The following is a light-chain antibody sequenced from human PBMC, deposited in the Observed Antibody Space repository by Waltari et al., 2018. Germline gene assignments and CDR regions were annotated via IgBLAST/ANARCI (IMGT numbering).Light chain of an antibody. CDR2: DVT. Sequence: SALTQPDSVSGSPGQSITIPCSGISSDSGPYEPVAWYQQNPGKAPKVIIYDVTSRPSGVSNRFSGSKSGSSASLTISGLQPEDEADYYCSSFTTSTTGIFGGGTRLTVL. V-gene: IGLV2-14*01. CDR3: SSFTTSTTGI. J-gene: IGLJ2*01. CDR1: SSDSGPYEP.